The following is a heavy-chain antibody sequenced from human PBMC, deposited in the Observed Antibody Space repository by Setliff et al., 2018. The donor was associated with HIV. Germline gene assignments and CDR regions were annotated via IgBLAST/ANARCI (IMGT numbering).Heavy chain of an antibody. CDR2: INSDGSST. Sequence: PGGSLRLSCAVSGFTFSSYWMHWVRQVPGKGLVWVSRINSDGSSTTYTDSVKGRFTISRDNAKNTLYLQMNSLRAEDTAVYYCARVTYYYDSSGYSAVYYFDYWGQGTLVTVSS. CDR1: GFTFSSYW. D-gene: IGHD3-22*01. J-gene: IGHJ4*02. CDR3: ARVTYYYDSSGYSAVYYFDY. V-gene: IGHV3-74*03.